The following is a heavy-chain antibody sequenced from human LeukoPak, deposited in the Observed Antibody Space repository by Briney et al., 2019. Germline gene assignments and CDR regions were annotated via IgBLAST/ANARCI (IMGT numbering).Heavy chain of an antibody. V-gene: IGHV3-7*01. J-gene: IGHJ4*02. Sequence: GGSLRLSCAASGFTFSSYWMSWVRQAPGKGLEWVANIKQDGSEKYYVDSEKGRFTISRDNAKNSLYLQMNSLRAEDTAVYYCARAPTYSGSYWLDYWGQGTLVTVSS. CDR3: ARAPTYSGSYWLDY. D-gene: IGHD1-26*01. CDR1: GFTFSSYW. CDR2: IKQDGSEK.